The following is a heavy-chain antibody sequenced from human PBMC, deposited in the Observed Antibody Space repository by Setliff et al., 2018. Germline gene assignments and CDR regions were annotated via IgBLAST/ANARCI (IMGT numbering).Heavy chain of an antibody. CDR3: ARVSMYSSSWYYYYYGMDV. CDR1: SGSISSSSYY. CDR2: IYYSGST. J-gene: IGHJ6*02. Sequence: SETLSLTCTVSSGSISSSSYYWGWIRQPPRKGLEWIGSIYYSGSTYYNPSLKSRVTISVDTSKNQFSLKLSSVTAADTAVYYCARVSMYSSSWYYYYYGMDVWGQGTTVTVSS. V-gene: IGHV4-39*07. D-gene: IGHD6-13*01.